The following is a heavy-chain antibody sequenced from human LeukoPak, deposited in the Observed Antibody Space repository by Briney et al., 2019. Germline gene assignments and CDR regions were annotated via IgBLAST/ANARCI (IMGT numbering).Heavy chain of an antibody. CDR2: INHSGST. V-gene: IGHV4-34*01. J-gene: IGHJ5*02. D-gene: IGHD2-2*01. CDR3: ARGVIVVVPAARVHNWFDP. Sequence: NTSETLSLTWAVYGGSFSGYYWSWIRQPPGKGLEWIGEINHSGSTNYNPSLKSRVTISVDTSKNQFSLKLSSLTAADTAVYYCARGVIVVVPAARVHNWFDPWGQGTLVTVSS. CDR1: GGSFSGYY.